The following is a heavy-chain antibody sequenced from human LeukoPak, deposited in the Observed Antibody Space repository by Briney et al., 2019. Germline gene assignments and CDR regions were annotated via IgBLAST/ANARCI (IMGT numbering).Heavy chain of an antibody. J-gene: IGHJ4*02. CDR1: GYTFTGYA. CDR3: ATEIYCTNGVCHDY. Sequence: GASVKVSCKASGYTFTGYAMNWVRQAPGQGLEWMGWINTNTGNPTYAQGFTGRFVFSLDTSVSTAYLQISSLKAEDTAVYYCATEIYCTNGVCHDYWGQGTLVTVSS. D-gene: IGHD2-8*01. V-gene: IGHV7-4-1*02. CDR2: INTNTGNP.